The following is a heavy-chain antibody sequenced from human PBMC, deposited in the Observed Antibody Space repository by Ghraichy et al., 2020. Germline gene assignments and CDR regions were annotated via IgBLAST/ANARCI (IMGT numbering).Heavy chain of an antibody. CDR3: ARGATSGWYAPHQFDY. V-gene: IGHV4-61*02. D-gene: IGHD6-19*01. CDR2: IYTSGST. CDR1: GGSISSGSYY. J-gene: IGHJ4*02. Sequence: SLNISCTVSGGSISSGSYYWSWIRQPAGKGLEWIGRIYTSGSTNYNPSLKSRVTISVDTSKNQFSLKLSSVTAADTAVYYCARGATSGWYAPHQFDYWGQGTLVTVSS.